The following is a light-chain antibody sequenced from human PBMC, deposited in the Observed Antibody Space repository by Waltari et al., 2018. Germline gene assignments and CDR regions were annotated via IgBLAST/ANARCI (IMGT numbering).Light chain of an antibody. J-gene: IGLJ3*02. V-gene: IGLV5-37*01. CDR3: MFWPSNVWV. CDR1: SDINVGDFN. Sequence: QPVLTQPPSSSASPGESARLTCTLPSDINVGDFNIYWYQQKPGSPPRFLLYYNSDSEKAQGFGVPSRFSGSKDASANAGMLLISGLQSEDEADYYCMFWPSNVWVFGGGTKLTVL. CDR2: YNSDSEK.